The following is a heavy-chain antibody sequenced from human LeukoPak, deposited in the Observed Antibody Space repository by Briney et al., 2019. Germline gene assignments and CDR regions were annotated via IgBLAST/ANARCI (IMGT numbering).Heavy chain of an antibody. CDR1: GYTFTSYD. J-gene: IGHJ6*03. CDR3: ARGQVVRGVITHYYYYYYMDV. V-gene: IGHV1-8*01. Sequence: ASVKVSCKASGYTFTSYDINWVRQATGQGLEWMGWMNPNSGNTGYAQKFQGRVTMTRNTSISTAYMELSSLRSEDTAVYYCARGQVVRGVITHYYYYYYMDVWGKGTTVTISS. CDR2: MNPNSGNT. D-gene: IGHD3-10*01.